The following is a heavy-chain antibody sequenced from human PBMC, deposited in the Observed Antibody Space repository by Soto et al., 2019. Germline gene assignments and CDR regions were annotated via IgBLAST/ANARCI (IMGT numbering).Heavy chain of an antibody. V-gene: IGHV4-39*01. CDR1: GGSISSSSYY. D-gene: IGHD1-7*01. CDR3: AKKGPKRRLELPFYHFDY. J-gene: IGHJ4*02. Sequence: SETLSLTCTVSGGSISSSSYYWGWIRQPPGKGLEWIGSIYYSGSTYYNPSLKSRVTISVDTSKNQFSLKLSSVTAADTAVYSCAKKGPKRRLELPFYHFDYWGQGTLVTVPS. CDR2: IYYSGST.